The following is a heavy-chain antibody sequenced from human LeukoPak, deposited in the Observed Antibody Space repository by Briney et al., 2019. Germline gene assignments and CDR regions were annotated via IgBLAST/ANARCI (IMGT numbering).Heavy chain of an antibody. V-gene: IGHV3-30*18. CDR1: GFTFSSYG. D-gene: IGHD5-24*01. Sequence: SGGSLRLSCAASGFTFSSYGMHWVRQAPGKGLEWVAVISYDGSNKYYADSVKGRFTISRDNAKNSLYLQMNSLRAEDTAVYYCAKAASFGRDGYNDFDYWGQGTLVTVSS. J-gene: IGHJ4*02. CDR3: AKAASFGRDGYNDFDY. CDR2: ISYDGSNK.